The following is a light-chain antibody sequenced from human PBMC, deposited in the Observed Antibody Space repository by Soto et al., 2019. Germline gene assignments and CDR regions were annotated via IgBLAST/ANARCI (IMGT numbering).Light chain of an antibody. CDR2: DAS. V-gene: IGKV3-11*01. J-gene: IGKJ5*01. CDR3: QQRGNWIT. Sequence: EIVLTQSPATLSLTLGERATLSCRASQSVSSYLAWYQQKPGQAPRLLIYDASNRATGIPARFSASGSGTDFTLTISSLEPEDSAVYYCQQRGNWITFGPGTRLEIK. CDR1: QSVSSY.